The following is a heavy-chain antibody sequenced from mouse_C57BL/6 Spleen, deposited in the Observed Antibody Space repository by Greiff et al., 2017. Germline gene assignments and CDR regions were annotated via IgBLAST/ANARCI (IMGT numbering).Heavy chain of an antibody. V-gene: IGHV14-1*01. Sequence: EVKLQESGAELVRPGASVKLSCTASGFNIKDYYMHWVKQRPEQGLEWIGRIDPEDGDTEYAPKFPGKATMTADTSSNTAYLQLSSLTSEDTAVYYCTTGGYDTWFAYWGQGTLVTVSA. J-gene: IGHJ3*01. CDR2: IDPEDGDT. CDR3: TTGGYDTWFAY. CDR1: GFNIKDYY. D-gene: IGHD2-2*01.